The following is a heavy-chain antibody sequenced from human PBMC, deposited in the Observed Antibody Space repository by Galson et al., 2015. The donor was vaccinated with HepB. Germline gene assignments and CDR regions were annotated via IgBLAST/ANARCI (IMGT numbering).Heavy chain of an antibody. CDR3: AREGEYYGSGSADYYYYMDV. Sequence: SLRLSCAASGFTFSSYGMHWVRQAPGKGLEWVANIKQDGSEKYYVDSVKGRFTISRDNAKNSLYLQMNSLRAEDTAVYYCAREGEYYGSGSADYYYYMDVWGKGTTVTVSS. J-gene: IGHJ6*03. D-gene: IGHD3-10*01. CDR2: IKQDGSEK. V-gene: IGHV3-7*01. CDR1: GFTFSSYG.